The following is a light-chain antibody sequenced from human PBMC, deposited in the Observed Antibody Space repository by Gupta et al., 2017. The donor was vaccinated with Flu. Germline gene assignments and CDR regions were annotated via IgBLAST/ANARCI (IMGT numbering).Light chain of an antibody. J-gene: IGKJ5*01. V-gene: IGKV6-21*01. CDR2: YAS. CDR3: QQSSNESS. Sequence: EIVLTQSPDFQSVTPKEKVTLTCRASQSIGFSLHWYQQKPDQSPKLLIKYASQSLSGVPSRFSGGGSGTHFTLTINGLEAEDAATYYCQQSSNESSFGQGTRLEIK. CDR1: QSIGFS.